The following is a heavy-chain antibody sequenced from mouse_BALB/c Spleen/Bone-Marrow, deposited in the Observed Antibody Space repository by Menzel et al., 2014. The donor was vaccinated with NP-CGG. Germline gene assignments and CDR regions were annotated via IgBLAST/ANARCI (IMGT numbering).Heavy chain of an antibody. Sequence: EVQVVESGGDLVKPGGSLKLSCAASGFTFSNYGMSWVRQTPDKRLEWVATISSGGSYTYYPDSVKGRFTISRDNAMNTLYLQMSSLKSEDTAMYYCARRDGGPMDYWGQGTSVTVSS. CDR1: GFTFSNYG. CDR2: ISSGGSYT. V-gene: IGHV5-6*01. D-gene: IGHD2-3*01. J-gene: IGHJ4*01. CDR3: ARRDGGPMDY.